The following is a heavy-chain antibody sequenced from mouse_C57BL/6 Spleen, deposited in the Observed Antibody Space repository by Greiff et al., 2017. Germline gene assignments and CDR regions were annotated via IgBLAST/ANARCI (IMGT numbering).Heavy chain of an antibody. J-gene: IGHJ2*01. D-gene: IGHD3-3*01. V-gene: IGHV1-15*01. Sequence: LVESGAELVRPGASVTLSCKASGYTFTDYEMHWVKQTPVHGLEWIGAIDPETGGTAYNQKFKGKAILTADKSSSTAYMELRSLTSEDSAVYYCTARGNLDYWGQGTTLTVSS. CDR2: IDPETGGT. CDR3: TARGNLDY. CDR1: GYTFTDYE.